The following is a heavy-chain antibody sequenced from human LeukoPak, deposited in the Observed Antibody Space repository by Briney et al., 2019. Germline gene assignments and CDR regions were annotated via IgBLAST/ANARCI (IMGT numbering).Heavy chain of an antibody. Sequence: SETLSLTCAVYGGSFSSYYWGWIRQPPGKGLEWIGSIYYSGSTYYNPSLKSRVTISVDTSKKQFSLKLSSVTAADTAVYYCVREARGYTYGPYFDYWGQGTLVTVSS. J-gene: IGHJ4*02. D-gene: IGHD5-18*01. CDR1: GGSFSSYY. V-gene: IGHV4-39*07. CDR3: VREARGYTYGPYFDY. CDR2: IYYSGST.